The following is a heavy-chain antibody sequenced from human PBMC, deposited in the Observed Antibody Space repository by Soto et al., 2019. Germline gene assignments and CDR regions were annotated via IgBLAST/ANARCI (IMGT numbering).Heavy chain of an antibody. V-gene: IGHV3-74*01. J-gene: IGHJ4*02. Sequence: EVQLVESGGGLVQPGGSLRLSCAASGFTFSSYWMHWVRQAPGKGLVWVSRINSDGSSTSYADSVKGRFTISRDNAKYTLYLQMNSLRAEDTAVYYCARSGIDGYRPVGYWGQGTLVTVSS. CDR1: GFTFSSYW. CDR2: INSDGSST. D-gene: IGHD5-12*01. CDR3: ARSGIDGYRPVGY.